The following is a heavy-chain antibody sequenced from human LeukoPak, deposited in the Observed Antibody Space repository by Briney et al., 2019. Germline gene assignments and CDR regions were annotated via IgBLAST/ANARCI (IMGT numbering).Heavy chain of an antibody. CDR3: VRRFAS. CDR1: GFSFSSFE. CDR2: ISSSADTI. Sequence: PGGSLRLSCAASGFSFSSFEMNWVRQAPGKGLEWVSYISSSADTIYYADSVKGRFTISRDNAKNSLYLQMNSLRDEDTAVNYCVRRFASWGQGTLVTVSS. J-gene: IGHJ4*02. V-gene: IGHV3-48*03.